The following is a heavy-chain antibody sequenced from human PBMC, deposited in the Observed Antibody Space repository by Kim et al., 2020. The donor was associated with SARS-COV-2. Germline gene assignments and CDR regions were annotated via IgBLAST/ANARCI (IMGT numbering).Heavy chain of an antibody. V-gene: IGHV1-2*02. CDR3: ARDRRGSPYSSSHDAFDI. CDR1: GYTFTGYY. CDR2: INPNSGGT. D-gene: IGHD6-6*01. Sequence: ASVKVSCKASGYTFTGYYMHWVRQAPGQGLEWMGWINPNSGGTNYAQKFQGRVTMTRDTSISTAYMELSRLRSDDTAVYYCARDRRGSPYSSSHDAFDIWGQGTMVTVSS. J-gene: IGHJ3*02.